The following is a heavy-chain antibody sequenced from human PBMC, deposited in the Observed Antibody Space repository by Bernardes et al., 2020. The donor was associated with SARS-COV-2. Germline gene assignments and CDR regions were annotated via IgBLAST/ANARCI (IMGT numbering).Heavy chain of an antibody. D-gene: IGHD6-19*01. CDR3: GKRAVSGNNWYFDL. Sequence: GGSLSLSCAASGFILSNYWLHWVRQVPGKGLVWVSRISDDGATTTYADSVKGRFTISRDKAKNTMSLQMNSLRVEDTAVYYCGKRAVSGNNWYFDLWGRGTLVTVSS. CDR2: ISDDGATT. J-gene: IGHJ2*01. V-gene: IGHV3-74*01. CDR1: GFILSNYW.